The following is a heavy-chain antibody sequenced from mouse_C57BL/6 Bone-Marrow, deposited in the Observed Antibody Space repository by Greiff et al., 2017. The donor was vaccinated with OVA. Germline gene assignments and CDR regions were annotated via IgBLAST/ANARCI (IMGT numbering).Heavy chain of an antibody. D-gene: IGHD1-1*01. J-gene: IGHJ4*01. V-gene: IGHV15-2*01. CDR1: DSEVFPIAY. CDR3: ARNHYYGRRGYAMDY. Sequence: QVQLKESGSELRSPGSSVKLSCKDFDSEVFPIAYMSWVRQKPGHGFEWIGGILPSIGRTIYGEKFEDKAKLDADTLSNTAYLELNSLTSEDSAIYYCARNHYYGRRGYAMDYWGQGTSVTVSS. CDR2: ILPSIGRT.